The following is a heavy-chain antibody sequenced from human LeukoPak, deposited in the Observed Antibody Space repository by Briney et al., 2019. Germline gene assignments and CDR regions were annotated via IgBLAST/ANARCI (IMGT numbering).Heavy chain of an antibody. CDR1: GYTFTNYG. D-gene: IGHD5-18*01. CDR2: ITTYNGNT. Sequence: GASVKVSCKASGYTFTNYGLTWVRQAPGQGLEWMGWITTYNGNTSYAQNLQGRVTMTTDTSTSTAYMELRGLRYDDTAVYYCARGGYIYGYRGTNYMDVWSKGTTVTVSS. V-gene: IGHV1-18*01. CDR3: ARGGYIYGYRGTNYMDV. J-gene: IGHJ6*03.